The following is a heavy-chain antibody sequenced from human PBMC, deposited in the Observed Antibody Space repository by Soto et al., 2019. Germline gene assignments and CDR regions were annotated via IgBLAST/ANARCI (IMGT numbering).Heavy chain of an antibody. D-gene: IGHD4-17*01. Sequence: QVQLVESGGGLVKPGGSLRLSCAASGFTFSGYDMRWVRQAPGQGLEWVSYISHDSGNTSYADSVRGRFSISRDNAQKSLYLQINSLRALDSALYYCARPNPPYYGGNSGAFDMGGQGTMVTISS. CDR2: ISHDSGNT. J-gene: IGHJ3*02. V-gene: IGHV3-11*06. CDR3: ARPNPPYYGGNSGAFDM. CDR1: GFTFSGYD.